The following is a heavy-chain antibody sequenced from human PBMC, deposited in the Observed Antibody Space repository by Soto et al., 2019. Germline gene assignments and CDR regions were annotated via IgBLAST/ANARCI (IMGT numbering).Heavy chain of an antibody. J-gene: IGHJ3*02. CDR2: IWYDGSNK. Sequence: GGSLRLSCAASGFPFSSYGMHWVRQAPGKGLEWVAVIWYDGSNKYYADSVKGRFTISRDNSKNTLYLQMNSLRAEDTAVYYCAREVSWAGFAVDAFDIWGQGTMVTVSS. CDR1: GFPFSSYG. V-gene: IGHV3-33*01. CDR3: AREVSWAGFAVDAFDI. D-gene: IGHD1-26*01.